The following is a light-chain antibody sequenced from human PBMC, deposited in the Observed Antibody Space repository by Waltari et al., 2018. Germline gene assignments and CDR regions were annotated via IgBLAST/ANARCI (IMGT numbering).Light chain of an antibody. CDR3: QQRSHLVT. V-gene: IGKV3-11*01. CDR2: DAF. Sequence: EIVLTQSPATLSLSRGETATLSCRASQSVSTYLAWYQHKPGQAPRLLIYDAFNRATGIPARFSGSRSGTDFTLTISGLEPEDFAVYFCQQRSHLVTFGGGTKVEIK. CDR1: QSVSTY. J-gene: IGKJ4*01.